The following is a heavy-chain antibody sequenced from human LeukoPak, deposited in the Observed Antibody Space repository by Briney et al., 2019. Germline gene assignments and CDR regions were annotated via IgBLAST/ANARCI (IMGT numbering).Heavy chain of an antibody. V-gene: IGHV3-66*01. D-gene: IGHD1-26*01. CDR3: ARDRSGSYYAQTPLDY. CDR1: GFTVSSNY. CDR2: IYSGSST. Sequence: GGSLRLSCAASGFTVSSNYMSWVRQAPGKGLEWVSVIYSGSSTYYADSVKGRFTISRDNSKNTLYLQMNSLRAEDTAVYYCARDRSGSYYAQTPLDYWGQGTLVTVSS. J-gene: IGHJ4*02.